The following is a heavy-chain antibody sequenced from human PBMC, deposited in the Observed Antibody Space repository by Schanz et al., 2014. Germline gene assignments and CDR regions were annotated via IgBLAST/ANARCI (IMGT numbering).Heavy chain of an antibody. CDR3: ARDQQWPAGYSMDV. J-gene: IGHJ6*03. CDR1: GFTFNTYA. CDR2: LSVSGAST. Sequence: AASGFTFNTYAMRWVLQAPGKGLEWVSTLSVSGASTFYAYSVRVRFTISRDNAKTSLYMNMNSLRAEDTAVYYCARDQQWPAGYSMDVWCRG. D-gene: IGHD6-19*01. V-gene: IGHV3-23*01.